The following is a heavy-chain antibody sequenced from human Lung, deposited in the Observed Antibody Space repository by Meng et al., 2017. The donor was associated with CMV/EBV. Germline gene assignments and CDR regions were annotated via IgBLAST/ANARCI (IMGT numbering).Heavy chain of an antibody. CDR1: GFTFSSYE. V-gene: IGHV3-48*03. CDR3: ARDGGLVVVPAAIRFDYYYYGMDV. D-gene: IGHD2-2*02. J-gene: IGHJ6*04. CDR2: ISSSGSTI. Sequence: GESLKISCAASGFTFSSYEMNWVRQAPGKGLEWVSYISSSGSTIYYADSVKGRFTISRDNAKNSLYLQMNSLRAEDTAVYYCARDGGLVVVPAAIRFDYYYYGMDVWGTGNXVHVSS.